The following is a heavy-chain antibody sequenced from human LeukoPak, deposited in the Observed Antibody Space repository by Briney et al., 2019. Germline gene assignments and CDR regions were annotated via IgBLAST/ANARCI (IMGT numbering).Heavy chain of an antibody. D-gene: IGHD2-2*01. CDR3: ARGQVIDCSSTSCLFDY. CDR2: INHSGST. V-gene: IGHV4-34*01. Sequence: SETLSLTCAVYGGSFSGYYWSWIRQPPGKGLEWIGEINHSGSTNYNPSLKSRVTISVDTSKNQFSLKLSSVTAADTAVYYCARGQVIDCSSTSCLFDYWGQGTLVTVSS. J-gene: IGHJ4*02. CDR1: GGSFSGYY.